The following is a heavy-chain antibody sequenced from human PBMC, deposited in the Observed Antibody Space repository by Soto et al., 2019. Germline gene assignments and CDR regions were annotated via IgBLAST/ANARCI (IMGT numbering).Heavy chain of an antibody. CDR2: ISYDGRNK. CDR3: ARGAAPIVGVIAIDN. Sequence: GGSLRLSCAASGFTLSSYAMHWVRQAPGKGLGWVAVISYDGRNKYYADSVKGRFTIARDNSKKTPYLQMNSLRAEDTAVSYCARGAAPIVGVIAIDNWGQGTLVTVSS. J-gene: IGHJ4*02. V-gene: IGHV3-30*04. CDR1: GFTLSSYA. D-gene: IGHD3-22*01.